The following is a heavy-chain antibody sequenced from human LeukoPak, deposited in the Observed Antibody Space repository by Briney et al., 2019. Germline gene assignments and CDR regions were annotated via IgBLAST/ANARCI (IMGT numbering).Heavy chain of an antibody. J-gene: IGHJ4*02. CDR1: GGSISSGGYS. D-gene: IGHD6-13*01. CDR3: ARQDSSSWYNFDY. V-gene: IGHV4-30-2*01. CDR2: IYHSGST. Sequence: PSQTLSLTCAVSGGSISSGGYSWSWIRQPPGKGLEWIGYIYHSGSTYYNPSLKSRVTISVDRSKNQFSLKLSSVTAADTAVYYCARQDSSSWYNFDYWGQGTLVTVSS.